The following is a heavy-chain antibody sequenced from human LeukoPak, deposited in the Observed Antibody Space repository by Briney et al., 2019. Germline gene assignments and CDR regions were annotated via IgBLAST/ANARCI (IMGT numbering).Heavy chain of an antibody. J-gene: IGHJ4*02. D-gene: IGHD3-22*01. V-gene: IGHV3-30-3*01. CDR2: ISYDGSNK. CDR1: GFTFSSYA. Sequence: GRSLRLSCAASGFTFSSYAMHWVRQAPGKGLEWVAVISYDGSNKYYADSVKGRITISRDNSKNTLYLQMNSLRAEDTAVYYCASLCYYDSSGPLDYWGQGTLVTVSS. CDR3: ASLCYYDSSGPLDY.